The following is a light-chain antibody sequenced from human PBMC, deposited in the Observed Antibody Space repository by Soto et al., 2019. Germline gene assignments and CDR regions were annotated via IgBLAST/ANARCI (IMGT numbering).Light chain of an antibody. V-gene: IGKV1-5*03. Sequence: DIQMTQSPSTLSGSVGDRVTITCRASQTISSWLAWYQQKPGKAPKLLIYKASTLKSGFPSRFSGSGSGTEFTLTISSLQPDDFANYYRQHYNSYSEAFGQGTKVDLK. CDR3: QHYNSYSEA. J-gene: IGKJ1*01. CDR1: QTISSW. CDR2: KAS.